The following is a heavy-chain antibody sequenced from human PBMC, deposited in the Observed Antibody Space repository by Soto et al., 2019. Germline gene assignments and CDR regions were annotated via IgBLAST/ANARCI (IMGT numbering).Heavy chain of an antibody. Sequence: SVKVSCKASGFTFTTSAVQWVRQARGQRLEWIGWIVVGSGNTIYAQKFRERVTITRDMSTGTAYMHLTSLRSEDTAVYYCAALPLPAAMRYYYGMDVWGQGTTVTVSS. D-gene: IGHD2-2*01. CDR1: GFTFTTSA. V-gene: IGHV1-58*01. CDR3: AALPLPAAMRYYYGMDV. J-gene: IGHJ6*02. CDR2: IVVGSGNT.